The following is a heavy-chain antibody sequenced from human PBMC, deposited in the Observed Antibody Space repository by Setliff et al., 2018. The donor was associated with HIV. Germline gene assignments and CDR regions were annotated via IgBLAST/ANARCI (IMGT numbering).Heavy chain of an antibody. CDR3: ARVYDSTGYYFDF. J-gene: IGHJ4*02. D-gene: IGHD3-22*01. CDR1: GGSISSSNW. CDR2: IFHSGNT. V-gene: IGHV4-4*02. Sequence: SQTLSLTCAVSGGSISSSNWWSWVRQSPGKGLEWVGEIFHSGNTNYNPSLRSRVTMSIDKSKKQFSLKVTSVTAADTAVYYCARVYDSTGYYFDFWGQGTLVTVSS.